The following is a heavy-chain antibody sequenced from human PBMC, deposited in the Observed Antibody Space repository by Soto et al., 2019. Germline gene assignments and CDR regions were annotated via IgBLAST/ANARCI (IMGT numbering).Heavy chain of an antibody. CDR2: ISASGGTT. J-gene: IGHJ4*02. D-gene: IGHD3-10*01. CDR3: VKGVLWFGDSPDY. CDR1: GFTFSNSV. V-gene: IGHV3-23*01. Sequence: PGGSLRLSCAVSGFTFSNSVMAWVRQSPGKGLEWASGISASGGTTYYADSVKGRFSISRDNFKNTLYLQMDSLRAEDTAVYYCVKGVLWFGDSPDYWGQGTLVTVSS.